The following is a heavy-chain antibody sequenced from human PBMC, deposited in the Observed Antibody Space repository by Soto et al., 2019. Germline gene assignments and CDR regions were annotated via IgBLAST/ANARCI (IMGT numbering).Heavy chain of an antibody. D-gene: IGHD1-7*01. CDR2: IIPVLGIP. CDR3: AGVVNFYFDA. V-gene: IGHV1-69*02. J-gene: IGHJ4*02. Sequence: QVQLVQSGAELKKPGSSVKVSCMSSGGTLSSDSFSWVRQAPGQGLEWMGRIIPVLGIPNNAQKFQGRLTKSADRSTTTGYMELSSLTSEDTAVYYCAGVVNFYFDAWGQEPMVTVS. CDR1: GGTLSSDS.